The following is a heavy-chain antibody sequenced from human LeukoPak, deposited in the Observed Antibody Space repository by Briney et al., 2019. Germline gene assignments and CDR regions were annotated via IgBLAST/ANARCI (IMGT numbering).Heavy chain of an antibody. J-gene: IGHJ4*02. CDR1: GFTFRSYG. CDR3: TRASGSYSNFDY. V-gene: IGHV3-30*03. Sequence: PGGSLRLSCAASGFTFRSYGMSWVRQAPGKGLEWVAVISFDGNTQYLADSVRGRFTISRDNSKTTLDLQMNSLRTEDTALYYCTRASGSYSNFDYWGQGTLVTVSS. CDR2: ISFDGNTQ. D-gene: IGHD1-26*01.